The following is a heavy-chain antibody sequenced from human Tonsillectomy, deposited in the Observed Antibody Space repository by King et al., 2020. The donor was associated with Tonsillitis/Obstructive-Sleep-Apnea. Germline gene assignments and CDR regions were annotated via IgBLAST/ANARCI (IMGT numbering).Heavy chain of an antibody. Sequence: QLQASGPGLVKPSATLSLTCNVSGGSISSSSYYWGWIRQPPGKGLEWIGSIYYSGSTYYNPSLKSRVTISVDTSKNQFSLKLSSVTAADTAVYYCARHPSTTVVPFDYWGQGTLVTVSS. CDR3: ARHPSTTVVPFDY. J-gene: IGHJ4*02. D-gene: IGHD4-23*01. CDR1: GGSISSSSYY. CDR2: IYYSGST. V-gene: IGHV4-39*01.